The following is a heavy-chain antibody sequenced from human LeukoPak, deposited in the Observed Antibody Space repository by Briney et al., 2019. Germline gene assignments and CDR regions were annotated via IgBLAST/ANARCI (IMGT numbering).Heavy chain of an antibody. V-gene: IGHV3-30*18. J-gene: IGHJ5*02. CDR3: AKDHSSSGWFDP. CDR1: GFTFSSYG. Sequence: GRSLRLSCAASGFTFSSYGMHWVRQAPGKGLEWVAVISYDGSNKYYADSVKGRFTISRDNSKNTLYLQMNSLRAEDTAVYYCAKDHSSSGWFDPWGQGTLVTVSS. CDR2: ISYDGSNK. D-gene: IGHD6-19*01.